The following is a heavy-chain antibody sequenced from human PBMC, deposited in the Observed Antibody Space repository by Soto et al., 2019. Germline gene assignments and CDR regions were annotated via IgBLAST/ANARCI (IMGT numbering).Heavy chain of an antibody. CDR1: GYRFIRYG. J-gene: IGHJ5*01. V-gene: IGHV1-18*04. CDR2: ISVYSNST. D-gene: IGHD3-10*01. Sequence: QVELVQSGAEVKKPGASVKVSCKASGYRFIRYGISWVRQAPGQGLEWMGWISVYSNSTSSAQKLQGRITMTTDTSTSTAYMELRSLRSDDTAVYYCVRTGVLFWLGEFESWGQGTLVTVSS. CDR3: VRTGVLFWLGEFES.